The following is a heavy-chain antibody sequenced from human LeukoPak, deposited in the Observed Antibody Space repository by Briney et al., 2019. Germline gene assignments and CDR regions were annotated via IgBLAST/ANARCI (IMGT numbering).Heavy chain of an antibody. CDR1: GFTFSSYW. Sequence: GGSLRLSCAASGFTFSSYWMSWVRQAPGKGLEWVSIISGSGGSTYYADSVKGRFTISRDNSKNTLYLQMNSLRAEDTALYYCAKATGRYYYYYYYMDVWGKGTTVTVSS. CDR3: AKATGRYYYYYYYMDV. J-gene: IGHJ6*03. CDR2: ISGSGGST. V-gene: IGHV3-23*01. D-gene: IGHD1-1*01.